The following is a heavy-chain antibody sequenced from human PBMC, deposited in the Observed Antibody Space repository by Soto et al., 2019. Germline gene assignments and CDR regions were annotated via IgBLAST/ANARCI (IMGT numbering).Heavy chain of an antibody. CDR3: AKSRPNYYYYCGMDV. J-gene: IGHJ6*02. CDR2: IFYSGST. CDR1: GGSISSYY. Sequence: QVQLQESGPGLVKPSETLSLTCTVSGGSISSYYWSWIRQPPGKGLEWIGYIFYSGSTNYNPSLKRRVAISIDTSKHQITLKLSSVTAVDTAVYYCAKSRPNYYYYCGMDVWGQGTTVTVSS. V-gene: IGHV4-59*01.